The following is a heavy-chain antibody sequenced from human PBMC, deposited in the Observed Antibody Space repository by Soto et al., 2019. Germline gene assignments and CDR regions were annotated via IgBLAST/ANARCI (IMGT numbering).Heavy chain of an antibody. V-gene: IGHV1-24*01. D-gene: IGHD6-19*01. J-gene: IGHJ4*02. CDR3: AKVPVFRSSGWNYFDY. CDR1: GYTLTELS. Sequence: ASVKVSCKVSGYTLTELSMHWVRQAPGKGLEWMGGFDPEDGETIYAQKFQGRVTMTEDTSTDTAYMELSSLRSEDTAVYYCAKVPVFRSSGWNYFDYWGQGTLVTVSS. CDR2: FDPEDGET.